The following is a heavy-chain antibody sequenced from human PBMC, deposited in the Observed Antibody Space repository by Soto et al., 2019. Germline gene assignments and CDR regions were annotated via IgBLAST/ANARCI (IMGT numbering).Heavy chain of an antibody. V-gene: IGHV4-59*01. Sequence: QVQLQESGPGLVKPSETLSLTCTVSGGSISNYYWSWIRQPPGKGLEWIGYIYYSGSTNYNPSLKSRATISVDTSKHQFSLKMRSVTAADTAVYYCASSPTYYYDSSGPYYFDYWGQGTLVTVSS. CDR2: IYYSGST. CDR3: ASSPTYYYDSSGPYYFDY. CDR1: GGSISNYY. J-gene: IGHJ4*02. D-gene: IGHD3-22*01.